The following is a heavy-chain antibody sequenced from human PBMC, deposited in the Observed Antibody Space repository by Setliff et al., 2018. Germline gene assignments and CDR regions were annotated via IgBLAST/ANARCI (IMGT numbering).Heavy chain of an antibody. CDR2: VHFGGDT. CDR3: ARQPSSGAYYNPRPYYFDY. Sequence: ASETLSLTCTVSGGGSINNYYWSWVRQSPGKGLEWIGFVHFGGDTNYNPSLKSRVTMSVDTSNNQFSLNLRSVTAADTAVYFCARQPSSGAYYNPRPYYFDYWGQGTLVTVSS. V-gene: IGHV4-59*01. J-gene: IGHJ4*02. CDR1: GGGSINNYY. D-gene: IGHD3-10*01.